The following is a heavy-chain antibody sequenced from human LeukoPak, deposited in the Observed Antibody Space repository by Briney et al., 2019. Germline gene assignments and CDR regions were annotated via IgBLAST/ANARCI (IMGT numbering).Heavy chain of an antibody. J-gene: IGHJ4*02. CDR3: ARAASLYYDSSGYYSGGDY. CDR1: GYTFTSYG. D-gene: IGHD3-22*01. V-gene: IGHV1-2*02. CDR2: INPNSGGT. Sequence: ASVKVSCKASGYTFTSYGISWVRQAPGQGLEWMGWINPNSGGTNYAQKFQGRVTMTRDTSISTAYMELSRLRSDDTAVYYCARAASLYYDSSGYYSGGDYWGQGTLVTVSS.